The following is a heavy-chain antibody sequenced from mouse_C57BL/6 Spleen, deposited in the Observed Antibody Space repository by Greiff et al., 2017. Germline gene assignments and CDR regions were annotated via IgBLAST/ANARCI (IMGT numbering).Heavy chain of an antibody. V-gene: IGHV1-59*01. J-gene: IGHJ1*03. CDR2: IDPSDSYT. D-gene: IGHD2-3*01. Sequence: VQLQQPGAELVRPGTSVKLSCKASGYTFTSYWMHWVKQRPGQGLEWIGVIDPSDSYTNYNQKFKGKATLTVDTSSSTAYMQLSSLTSEDFAVYYCARGSDGYYGYFDVWGTGTTVTVSS. CDR1: GYTFTSYW. CDR3: ARGSDGYYGYFDV.